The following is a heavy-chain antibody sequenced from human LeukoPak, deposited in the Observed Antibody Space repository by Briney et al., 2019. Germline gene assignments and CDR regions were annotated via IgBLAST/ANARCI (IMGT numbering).Heavy chain of an antibody. Sequence: GWSLRLSCAASGFTFSSFGMHWVRQAPGKGLEWVAIIWSDGSNEVYIESVKGRFTISRDNSKNTLYLHMNSLRGEDTAVYYCASGLELDYWGQGTLVTVSS. D-gene: IGHD6-25*01. CDR1: GFTFSSFG. V-gene: IGHV3-33*03. CDR2: IWSDGSNE. CDR3: ASGLELDY. J-gene: IGHJ4*02.